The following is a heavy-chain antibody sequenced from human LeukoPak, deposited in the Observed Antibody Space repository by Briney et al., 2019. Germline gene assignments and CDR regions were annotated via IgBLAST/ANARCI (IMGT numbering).Heavy chain of an antibody. V-gene: IGHV7-4-1*02. CDR1: GYIFTNYA. Sequence: ASVKVSCKASGYIFTNYAINWVRQAPGQGLEWMGWINTNTGKPTYAQGFTGRFAFSLDTSVSTAYLQISGLKAQDTAFYYCAREEYYDTSASTNFDYWGQGTLVTVSS. CDR2: INTNTGKP. D-gene: IGHD3-22*01. CDR3: AREEYYDTSASTNFDY. J-gene: IGHJ4*02.